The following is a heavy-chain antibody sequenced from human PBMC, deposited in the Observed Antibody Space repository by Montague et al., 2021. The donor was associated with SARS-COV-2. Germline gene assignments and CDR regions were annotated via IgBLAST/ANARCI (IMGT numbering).Heavy chain of an antibody. CDR3: ARAGSGSYSFYYYYGMDV. D-gene: IGHD3-10*01. CDR2: IYYSGST. J-gene: IGHJ6*02. CDR1: GGPLSGYF. Sequence: SETLSLTCGVSGGPLSGYFWSWIRQPPGKGLEWIGYIYYSGSTNYNPSLKSRVTISVDTSKNQFSLKLSSVTAADTAVYYCARAGSGSYSFYYYYGMDVWGQGTTVTVSS. V-gene: IGHV4-59*08.